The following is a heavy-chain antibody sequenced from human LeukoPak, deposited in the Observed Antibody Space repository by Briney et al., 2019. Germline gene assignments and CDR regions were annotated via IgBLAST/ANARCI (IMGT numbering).Heavy chain of an antibody. CDR3: AKDHSSSDIYYFDY. CDR2: ISSSSSTI. CDR1: GFTFSSYS. D-gene: IGHD6-6*01. V-gene: IGHV3-48*01. Sequence: GGSLRLSCAASGFTFSSYSMNWVRQAPGKGLEWVSYISSSSSTIYYADSVKGRFTISRDNSKNTLYLQMNSLRAEDTAVYYCAKDHSSSDIYYFDYWGQGTLVTVSS. J-gene: IGHJ4*02.